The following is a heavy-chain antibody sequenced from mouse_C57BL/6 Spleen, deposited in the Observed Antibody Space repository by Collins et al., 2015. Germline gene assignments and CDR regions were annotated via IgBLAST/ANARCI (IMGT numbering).Heavy chain of an antibody. CDR2: IYPGDGDT. J-gene: IGHJ3*01. Sequence: QVQLQQSGAEVVKPGASVKISCKASGYEFSTYWMNWVKQRPGKGPEWIGQIYPGDGDTNYNGNFKDKATLTADKSSSTAYMQLSSLTSEDSAVYFCARGAYWGQGTLVTVSA. V-gene: IGHV1-80*01. CDR3: ARGAY. CDR1: GYEFSTYW.